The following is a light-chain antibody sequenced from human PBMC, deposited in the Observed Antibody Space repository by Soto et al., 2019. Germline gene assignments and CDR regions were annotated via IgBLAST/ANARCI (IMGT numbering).Light chain of an antibody. Sequence: QSVLTQPASGSGSPGQWITISCTGTSSDVGGYNYVSWYQQHPGKAPKLMIYDVSNRPSGVSYRFSGSKSGNTASLTISGLQAEDEADYYCSSYTSSSTLYVFGTGTKVTVL. CDR3: SSYTSSSTLYV. V-gene: IGLV2-14*03. CDR1: SSDVGGYNY. CDR2: DVS. J-gene: IGLJ1*01.